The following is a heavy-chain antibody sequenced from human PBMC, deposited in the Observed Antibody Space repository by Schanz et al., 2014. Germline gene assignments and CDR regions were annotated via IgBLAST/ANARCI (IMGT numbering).Heavy chain of an antibody. Sequence: EAQLLESGGGLVQPGGSLRLSCAASGFNFKAYAMSWVRQAPGKGLEWVSYISNSGTTIYYADSVKGRFTISRDNAKNSLYLQMNSLRVEDTAVYYCAKDGRLPYYGTGSDFDYWGQGTLVAVSS. CDR1: GFNFKAYA. J-gene: IGHJ4*02. CDR3: AKDGRLPYYGTGSDFDY. D-gene: IGHD3-22*01. CDR2: ISNSGTTI. V-gene: IGHV3-48*04.